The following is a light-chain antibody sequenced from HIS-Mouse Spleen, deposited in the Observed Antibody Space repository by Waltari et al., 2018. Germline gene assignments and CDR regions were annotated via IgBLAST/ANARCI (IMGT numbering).Light chain of an antibody. CDR2: AAS. Sequence: DIQMTQSPSSLSASVGDRVTITCRASQSISSYLNWDQQKPGKAPKHLIYAASSLQSGVPSRFSGSGSGTDFTLTISSLQPEDFATYYCQQSYSTPPWTFGQGTKVEIK. J-gene: IGKJ1*01. V-gene: IGKV1-39*01. CDR3: QQSYSTPPWT. CDR1: QSISSY.